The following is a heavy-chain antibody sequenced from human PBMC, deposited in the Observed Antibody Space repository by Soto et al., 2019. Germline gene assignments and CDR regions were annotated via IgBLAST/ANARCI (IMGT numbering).Heavy chain of an antibody. CDR2: IDHTGGS. CDR1: GGSFSGYY. Sequence: QVQLQQWGAGLLKPSETLSLTCAVYGGSFSGYYWSWIRQPPGKGLEWIGEIDHTGGSSYNPSLMSRVTISLDTSNNQFSLKLSSVTAADTAVYYCARVRPRYGMDVWGQGTTVTVSS. J-gene: IGHJ6*02. CDR3: ARVRPRYGMDV. V-gene: IGHV4-34*01.